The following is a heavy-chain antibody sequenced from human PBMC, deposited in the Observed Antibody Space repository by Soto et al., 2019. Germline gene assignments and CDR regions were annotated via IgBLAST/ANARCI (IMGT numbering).Heavy chain of an antibody. CDR2: ISYDGSNK. J-gene: IGHJ4*02. CDR1: GFTFSSYA. D-gene: IGHD6-13*01. Sequence: PGGSLRLSCAASGFTFSSYAMHWVRQAPGKGLEWVAVISYDGSNKYYADSVKGRFTISRDNSKNTLYLQMNSLRAEGTAVYYCASLYSSSWSPGDYWGQGTLVTVSS. CDR3: ASLYSSSWSPGDY. V-gene: IGHV3-30-3*01.